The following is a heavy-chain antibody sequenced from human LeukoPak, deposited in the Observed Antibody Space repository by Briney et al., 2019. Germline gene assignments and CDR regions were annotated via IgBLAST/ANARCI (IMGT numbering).Heavy chain of an antibody. D-gene: IGHD6-13*01. CDR2: ISGSGGST. CDR3: AKVRTYSSSWYYFDY. CDR1: GFTFSSYA. Sequence: GGSLRLSCAASGFTFSSYAMSWVRQAPGKGLEWVSGISGSGGSTYYADSVKGRFTISRDNSKNTLHLQMNSLRAEDTAVYYCAKVRTYSSSWYYFDYWGQGTLVTVSS. J-gene: IGHJ4*02. V-gene: IGHV3-23*01.